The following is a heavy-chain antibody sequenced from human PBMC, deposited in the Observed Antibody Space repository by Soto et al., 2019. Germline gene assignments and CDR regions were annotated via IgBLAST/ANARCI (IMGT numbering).Heavy chain of an antibody. CDR2: IGTAGDT. CDR1: GFTFSNYD. Sequence: EVQLVESGGGLVQPGGSLRLSCAASGFTFSNYDMHWARQATGKGLEWVSGIGTAGDTYYSGSVKGRFTMSRENAKNSVYLQMNSLSAGDTAVYYCTRGAQGFDYWGQGTLVTVSS. J-gene: IGHJ4*02. V-gene: IGHV3-13*04. CDR3: TRGAQGFDY.